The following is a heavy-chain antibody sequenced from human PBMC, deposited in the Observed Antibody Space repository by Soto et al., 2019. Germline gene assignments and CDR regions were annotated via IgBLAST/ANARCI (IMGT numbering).Heavy chain of an antibody. CDR3: AKALSEEPWLAEGTYYGMHV. CDR2: ISYDGSNK. J-gene: IGHJ6*02. V-gene: IGHV3-30*18. CDR1: GFTFSSYG. Sequence: QVQLVESGGGVVQPGRSLRLSCAASGFTFSSYGMHWVRQAPGKGLEWVAVISYDGSNKYYADSVKGRFTISRDNSKNTLYLQMNSLRAEDTAVYYCAKALSEEPWLAEGTYYGMHVWGQGTTVTVSS. D-gene: IGHD6-19*01.